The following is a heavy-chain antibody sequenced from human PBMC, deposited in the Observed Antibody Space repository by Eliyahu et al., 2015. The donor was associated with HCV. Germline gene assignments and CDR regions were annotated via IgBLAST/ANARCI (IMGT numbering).Heavy chain of an antibody. V-gene: IGHV4-31*03. CDR1: DGSXISRGFY. D-gene: IGHD3-3*02. Sequence: QVRLQESGPGLVTPSQTLSLXCXVSDGSXISRGFYWAWIXQLPGKGLEWIGYVSYTGDTSYNPSLKSRITISQDTSTDQFSLNLRSVTVADTAKYYCASSSFVPFYFDSWGRGTLVTVSS. J-gene: IGHJ4*02. CDR2: VSYTGDT. CDR3: ASSSFVPFYFDS.